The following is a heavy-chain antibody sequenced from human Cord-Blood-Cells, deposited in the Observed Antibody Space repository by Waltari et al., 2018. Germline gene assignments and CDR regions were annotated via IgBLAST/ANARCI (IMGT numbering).Heavy chain of an antibody. CDR2: INHSGST. D-gene: IGHD6-19*01. CDR3: ARTGYSSGWSDAFDI. CDR1: GGSFSGYY. V-gene: IGHV4-34*01. J-gene: IGHJ3*02. Sequence: QVQLPQWGAGLLKPSETLSLTCAVYGGSFSGYYWSWIPQPPGKGLEWIGEINHSGSTNYNPSLKSRVTISVDTSKNQFSLKLSSVTAADTAVYYCARTGYSSGWSDAFDIWGQGTMVTVSS.